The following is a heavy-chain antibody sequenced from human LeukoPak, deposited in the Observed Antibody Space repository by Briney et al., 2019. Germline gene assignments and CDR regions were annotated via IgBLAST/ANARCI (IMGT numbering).Heavy chain of an antibody. D-gene: IGHD6-13*01. J-gene: IGHJ4*02. CDR3: ARVDLGYSSSWYRSRGTVDY. CDR1: GFTFSTYC. V-gene: IGHV3-74*01. CDR2: ICTDGPSI. Sequence: GGSLRLSCAASGFTFSTYCMHWVRQPPGKGLVWVSQICTDGPSIRYADSVKGRFTISRDNAKNTLYLQMNSLRAQDTAVYYCARVDLGYSSSWYRSRGTVDYWGQGTLVTVSS.